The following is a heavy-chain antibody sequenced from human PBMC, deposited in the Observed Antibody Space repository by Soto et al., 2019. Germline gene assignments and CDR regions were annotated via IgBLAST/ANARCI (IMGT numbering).Heavy chain of an antibody. CDR3: AYHVLHGSSGYYFDY. CDR1: GLSLSTNGVG. V-gene: IGHV2-5*02. Sequence: QITLKESGPTLVKPTQTLTLSCTFSGLSLSTNGVGVGWIRQPPGKALECLALIYWANDRRYSPSLKSRLTITKDATDTRVVLTMTNMDPVDTGTYYCAYHVLHGSSGYYFDYWGQGTLVTVSS. J-gene: IGHJ4*02. CDR2: IYWANDR. D-gene: IGHD6-13*01.